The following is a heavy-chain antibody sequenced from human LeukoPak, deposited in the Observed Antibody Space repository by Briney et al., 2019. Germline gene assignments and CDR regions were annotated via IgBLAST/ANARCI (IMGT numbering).Heavy chain of an antibody. CDR3: ARGGGSGSHFDY. J-gene: IGHJ4*02. Sequence: ASVKVSCKASGYTFTGYYMHWVRQAPGQGLEWRGWINPNSGGTNYAQKIQGRVTMTRDPSINTPYMALGRLRSADTAVYYGARGGGSGSHFDYWGQGTLVTVSS. V-gene: IGHV1-2*02. CDR1: GYTFTGYY. CDR2: INPNSGGT. D-gene: IGHD3-10*01.